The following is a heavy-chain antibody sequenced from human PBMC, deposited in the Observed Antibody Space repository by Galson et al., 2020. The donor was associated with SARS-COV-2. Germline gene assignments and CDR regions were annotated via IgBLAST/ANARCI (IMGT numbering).Heavy chain of an antibody. J-gene: IGHJ4*02. CDR1: GFTFSSYG. D-gene: IGHD6-19*01. Sequence: TGGSLRLSCAASGFTFSSYGMHWVRQAPGKGLEWVADIWYDGSNKYYADSVKGRFTISRDNAKNTLYLQMNSLRAEDTAVYYCARDPADVVRGWYWSFDYWGSGPLVTVSS. CDR2: IWYDGSNK. CDR3: ARDPADVVRGWYWSFDY. V-gene: IGHV3-33*01.